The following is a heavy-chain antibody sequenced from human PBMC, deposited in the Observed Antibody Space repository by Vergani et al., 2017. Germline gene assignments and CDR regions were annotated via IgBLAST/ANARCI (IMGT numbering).Heavy chain of an antibody. CDR1: GGSISSGSYY. CDR3: ARDRDSSSSYYYYGMDV. D-gene: IGHD6-13*01. Sequence: QVQLQESGPGLVKPSQTLSLTCTVSGGSISSGSYYWSWIRQPAGKGLEWIGRIYTSGSTNYNPSLKSRVTISVDPSKNQFSLKLSSVTAADTAVYYCARDRDSSSSYYYYGMDVWGQGTTVTVSS. J-gene: IGHJ6*02. CDR2: IYTSGST. V-gene: IGHV4-61*02.